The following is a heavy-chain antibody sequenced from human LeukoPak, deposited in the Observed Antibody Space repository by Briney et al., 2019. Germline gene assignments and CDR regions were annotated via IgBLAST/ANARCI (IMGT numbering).Heavy chain of an antibody. CDR3: AKSANYGDYY. CDR1: GFTFSSYA. V-gene: IGHV3-23*01. CDR2: ISGSGGST. Sequence: GGSLRLSCAASGFTFSSYAVSWVRQAPGKGLEWVSTISGSGGSTYYADSVKGRFTISRDNSKNTLYLQMNSLRAEDTTVYYCAKSANYGDYYWGQGTLVTVSS. D-gene: IGHD4-17*01. J-gene: IGHJ4*02.